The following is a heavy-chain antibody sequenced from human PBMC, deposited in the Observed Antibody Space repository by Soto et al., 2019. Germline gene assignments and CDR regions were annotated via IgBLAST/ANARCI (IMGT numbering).Heavy chain of an antibody. D-gene: IGHD5-12*01. CDR2: IYSGGST. CDR1: GVTVSSNY. J-gene: IGHJ4*02. V-gene: IGHV3-53*04. Sequence: EVRLVESGGGLAQPGGSLRLSCAVSGVTVSSNYMSWVRQAPGKGLEWVSVIYSGGSTYYADSVKGRFTISRHNSKNTLYFQMNSLRAEDPAVYYCAATRLGYWGQGTLVTVSS. CDR3: AATRLGY.